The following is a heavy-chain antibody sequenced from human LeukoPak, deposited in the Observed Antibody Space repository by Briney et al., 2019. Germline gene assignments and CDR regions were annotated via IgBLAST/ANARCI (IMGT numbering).Heavy chain of an antibody. D-gene: IGHD2-21*02. CDR3: AXXXXXDXXXXX. V-gene: IGHV3-23*01. J-gene: IGHJ4*02. Sequence: GGSLRLSCAASGFTFSSHAMNWVRQAPGKGLEWVSGISNSGGSTYYADSVKGRFTISRDNSKNTLYLQMNSLRAEDTAVYYCAXXXXXDXXXXXXGQXTLVXVSS. CDR1: GFTFSSHA. CDR2: ISNSGGST.